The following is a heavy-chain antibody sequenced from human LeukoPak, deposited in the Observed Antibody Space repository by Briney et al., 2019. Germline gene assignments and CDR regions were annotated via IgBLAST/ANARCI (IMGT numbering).Heavy chain of an antibody. CDR1: GYTFTSYG. J-gene: IGHJ6*03. CDR3: ARDRRDRGVPYMDV. V-gene: IGHV1-18*01. CDR2: ISAYNGNT. Sequence: ASVKVSCKASGYTFTSYGISWVRQAPGQGLEWMGWISAYNGNTNYAQKFQGRVTITADKSTSTAYMELSSLRSEDTAVYYCARDRRDRGVPYMDVWGKGTTVTVSS. D-gene: IGHD3-10*01.